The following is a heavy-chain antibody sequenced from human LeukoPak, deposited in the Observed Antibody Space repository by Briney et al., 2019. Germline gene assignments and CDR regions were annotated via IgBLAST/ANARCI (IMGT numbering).Heavy chain of an antibody. CDR1: GFAFNDYY. Sequence: GGSLRLSCAASGFAFNDYYMSWIRQAPGKGLEWLSYINIGGTNTNYADSVKGRFTISRDNAKKSLYLEMNNLRAEDTAVYYCATDGAGFDTWGQGVLVTVSS. J-gene: IGHJ5*02. V-gene: IGHV3-11*01. CDR2: INIGGTNT. CDR3: ATDGAGFDT.